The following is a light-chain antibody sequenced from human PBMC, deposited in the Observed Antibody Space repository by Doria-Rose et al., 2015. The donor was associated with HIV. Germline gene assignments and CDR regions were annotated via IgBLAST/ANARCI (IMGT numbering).Light chain of an antibody. V-gene: IGKV3-20*01. CDR2: DGS. CDR1: QSFSSTY. CDR3: HQYGTSWT. J-gene: IGKJ1*01. Sequence: LTQSPGTLSLSPGERATLSCRASQSFSSTYLAWYQQKPGQAPSLLIYDGSTRATGIPDRFRASGSGTDFTLTINRLEPEDFALYYCHQYGTSWTFGQGTKVEI.